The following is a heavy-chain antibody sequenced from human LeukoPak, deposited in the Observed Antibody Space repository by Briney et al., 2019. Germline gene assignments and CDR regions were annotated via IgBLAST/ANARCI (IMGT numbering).Heavy chain of an antibody. CDR2: ISEVGSNN. D-gene: IGHD3-10*01. Sequence: GGSLRLSWAASGFTFSSYSMYWVRQAPGNGLEWVAVISEVGSNNYYAESVKGRLTISRDNSKNTLYLQMNSMRAEDTAVYYCASDKGRGFMVRGVIPLYGMDVWGQGTTVTVSS. CDR3: ASDKGRGFMVRGVIPLYGMDV. V-gene: IGHV3-30-3*01. J-gene: IGHJ6*02. CDR1: GFTFSSYS.